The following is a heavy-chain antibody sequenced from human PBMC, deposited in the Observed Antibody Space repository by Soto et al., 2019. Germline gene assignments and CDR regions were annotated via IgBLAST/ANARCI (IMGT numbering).Heavy chain of an antibody. J-gene: IGHJ4*02. Sequence: GGSLRLSCAASGFAFRGYAMHWVRQAPGKGLEWVAVIWYDRSNKYYADSVKGRFTISRDNSNNMVYLQMDSLRVEDTAAYYCARDRTIKYFDYWGQGALVTVSS. CDR1: GFAFRGYA. D-gene: IGHD3-9*01. CDR2: IWYDRSNK. V-gene: IGHV3-33*01. CDR3: ARDRTIKYFDY.